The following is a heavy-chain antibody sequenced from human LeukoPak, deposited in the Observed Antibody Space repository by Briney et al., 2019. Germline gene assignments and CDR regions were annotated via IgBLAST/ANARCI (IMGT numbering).Heavy chain of an antibody. Sequence: SETLSLTCTVSGGSISSGSYYWSWIRQPTGKGLEWIGRIYTSGSTNYNPSLKSRVTISVDTSKNQFSLKLSSVTAADTAVYYCARAPFACSSTSCYRGGFDYWGQGTLVTVSS. CDR2: IYTSGST. J-gene: IGHJ4*02. V-gene: IGHV4-61*02. D-gene: IGHD2-2*02. CDR1: GGSISSGSYY. CDR3: ARAPFACSSTSCYRGGFDY.